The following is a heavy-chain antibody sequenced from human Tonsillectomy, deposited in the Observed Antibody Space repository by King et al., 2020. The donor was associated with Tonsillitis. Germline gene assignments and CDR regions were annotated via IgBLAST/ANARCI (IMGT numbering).Heavy chain of an antibody. D-gene: IGHD4-17*01. CDR2: IYYIGST. V-gene: IGHV4-59*08. CDR3: ARGVPNYGDYVGYFQH. CDR1: GGSISSYY. Sequence: VQLQESGPGLVKPSETLSLTCTVSGGSISSYYWSWIRQPPGKGLEWIGYIYYIGSTNYNPSLKSRVTISVDTSKNQFSLKLSSVTAADTAVNYCARGVPNYGDYVGYFQHWGQGTLVTVSS. J-gene: IGHJ1*01.